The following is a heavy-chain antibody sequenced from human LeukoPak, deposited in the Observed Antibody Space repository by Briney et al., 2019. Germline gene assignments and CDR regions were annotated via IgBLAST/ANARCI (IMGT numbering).Heavy chain of an antibody. CDR2: ITSGGTTI. CDR1: GFTFSAHE. J-gene: IGHJ4*02. Sequence: GGSLRLSCAASGFTFSAHEMNWVRQAPGKGLEWISYITSGGTTIYYADSVKGRFTISRDNAKNSLYLQMNSLRAEDTAVYYCARGTFFWSGYSKEIDSWGQGTLVTVSS. V-gene: IGHV3-48*03. CDR3: ARGTFFWSGYSKEIDS. D-gene: IGHD3-3*01.